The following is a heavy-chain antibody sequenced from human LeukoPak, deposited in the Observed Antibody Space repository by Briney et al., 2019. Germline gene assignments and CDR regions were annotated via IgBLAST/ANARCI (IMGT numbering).Heavy chain of an antibody. CDR2: INHSAST. CDR3: ARGPNYYDSSGYIDY. D-gene: IGHD3-22*01. Sequence: SETLSLTCAVYGGSFSGYYWSWIRQPPGKGLEWIGEINHSASTNNNPSLKSRVTISVDTSKNQFSLKLSSVTAADTAVYYCARGPNYYDSSGYIDYWGQGTLVTVSS. CDR1: GGSFSGYY. J-gene: IGHJ4*02. V-gene: IGHV4-34*01.